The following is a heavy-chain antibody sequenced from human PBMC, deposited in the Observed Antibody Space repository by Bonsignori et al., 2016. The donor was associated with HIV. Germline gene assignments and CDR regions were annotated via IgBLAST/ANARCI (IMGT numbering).Heavy chain of an antibody. Sequence: WVRQAPGQGLEWVGCINPNIGGTEYAQKFQGRVTLTRDTSIRTAYMELSGLRSDDTAVYYCVREGAADRLYSNFHYMDVWGKGTTVTVSS. CDR2: INPNIGGT. D-gene: IGHD2-15*01. V-gene: IGHV1-2*02. CDR3: VREGAADRLYSNFHYMDV. J-gene: IGHJ6*03.